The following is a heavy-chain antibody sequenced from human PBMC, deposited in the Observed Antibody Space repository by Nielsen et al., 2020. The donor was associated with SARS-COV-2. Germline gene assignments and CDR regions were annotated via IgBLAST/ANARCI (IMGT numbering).Heavy chain of an antibody. D-gene: IGHD6-13*01. CDR3: AKDQVYSSSWYSAFDI. Sequence: GVLKISCAASGFTFSSYAMSWVRQAPGKGLEWVSAISGSGGSTYYADSVKGRFTISRDNSKNTLYLQMNSLRAEDTAVYYCAKDQVYSSSWYSAFDIWGQGTMVTVSS. CDR1: GFTFSSYA. V-gene: IGHV3-23*01. CDR2: ISGSGGST. J-gene: IGHJ3*02.